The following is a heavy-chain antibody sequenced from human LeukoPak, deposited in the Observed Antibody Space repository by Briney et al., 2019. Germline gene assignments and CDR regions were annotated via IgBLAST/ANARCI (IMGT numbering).Heavy chain of an antibody. D-gene: IGHD6-13*01. CDR2: IKEDGSEK. J-gene: IGHJ4*02. CDR1: GFMFSSYW. V-gene: IGHV3-7*01. Sequence: PGGSLRLSCAASGFMFSSYWMSWVRQAPGKGLEWVADIKEDGSEKSYVDSVKGRFTISRDNAKNSLYLQMNTLGAEDTAVYYCARGRYLTTSGGAAAGFLDYWGQGSLVTVST. CDR3: ARGRYLTTSGGAAAGFLDY.